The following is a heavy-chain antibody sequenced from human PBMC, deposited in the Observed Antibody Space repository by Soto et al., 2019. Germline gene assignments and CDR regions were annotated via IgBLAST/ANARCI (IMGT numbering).Heavy chain of an antibody. CDR2: ISYDGSNK. CDR3: AKDPWCTKG. CDR1: GFTFSSYG. J-gene: IGHJ4*02. V-gene: IGHV3-30*18. D-gene: IGHD2-8*01. Sequence: GGSLRLSCAASGFTFSSYGMHWVRQAPGKGLEWVAVISYDGSNKYYADSVKGRFTISRDNSKNTLYLQMNSLRAEDTAVYYCAKDPWCTKGWGQGTLVTVSS.